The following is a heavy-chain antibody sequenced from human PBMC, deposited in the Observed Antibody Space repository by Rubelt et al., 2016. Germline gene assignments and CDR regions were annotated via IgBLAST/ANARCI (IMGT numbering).Heavy chain of an antibody. J-gene: IGHJ2*01. D-gene: IGHD6-6*01. CDR1: GYTFTSYG. CDR3: ARDRIRIAARQGWYFDL. Sequence: QVQLVQSGAEVKKPGASVKVSCKASGYTFTSYGISWVRQAPGQGLEWMGWISAYNENTNYAQKSQSSVTRTTDTSTSTAYMELRSLRSDDTAVYYCARDRIRIAARQGWYFDLWGRGTLVTVSS. V-gene: IGHV1-18*01. CDR2: ISAYNENT.